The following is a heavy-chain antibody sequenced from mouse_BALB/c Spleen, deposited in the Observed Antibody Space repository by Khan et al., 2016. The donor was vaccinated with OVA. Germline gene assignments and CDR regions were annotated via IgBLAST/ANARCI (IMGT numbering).Heavy chain of an antibody. CDR2: IDPFIGGA. V-gene: IGHV1S135*01. D-gene: IGHD1-1*01. J-gene: IGHJ3*01. CDR3: ARHGSTSWFAY. Sequence: VQLQPSGPELMKPGASVKISCKASGYSFSTFYIHWVTRSHGKTLEWIGYIDPFIGGATYNQKFKGKATLTVDKSSSTAYMHLTSLTSEDSAVYYCARHGSTSWFAYWGQGTLVTVSA. CDR1: GYSFSTFY.